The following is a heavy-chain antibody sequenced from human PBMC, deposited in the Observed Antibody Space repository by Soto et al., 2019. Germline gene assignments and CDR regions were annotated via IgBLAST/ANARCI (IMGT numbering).Heavy chain of an antibody. CDR1: GYTFTSYY. CDR3: ARDDYNFLPPGPHYGMDV. J-gene: IGHJ6*02. CDR2: INPSGGST. V-gene: IGHV1-46*01. D-gene: IGHD4-17*01. Sequence: ASVKVSCKASGYTFTSYYMHWVRQAPGQGLEWMGIINPSGGSTSYAQKFQGRVTMTRDTSTSTVYMELSSLRSEDTAVYYCARDDYNFLPPGPHYGMDVWGQGTTVTVSS.